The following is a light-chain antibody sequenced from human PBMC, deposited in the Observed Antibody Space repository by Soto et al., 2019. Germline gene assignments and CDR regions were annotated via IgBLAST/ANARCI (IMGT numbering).Light chain of an antibody. V-gene: IGKV1-9*01. CDR3: QQLNSFPLT. Sequence: QLTQSPSSLSSSLGDSVTITCRASQGISSYLVWYQQKPGKAPKILIYAESTLQSGVPSRLSGSGSGTDLNLTISRLQPEDFATYYCQQLNSFPLTCGGGTKVDIK. CDR1: QGISSY. J-gene: IGKJ4*01. CDR2: AES.